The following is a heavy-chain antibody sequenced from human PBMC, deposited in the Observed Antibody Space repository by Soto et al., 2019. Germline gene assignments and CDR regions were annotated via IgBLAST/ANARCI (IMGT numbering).Heavy chain of an antibody. D-gene: IGHD2-21*02. CDR1: GFTLSMYS. J-gene: IGHJ6*02. CDR3: ARDQLILPAHDFFYGSDV. CDR2: IPQEGSDG. V-gene: IGHV3-7*03. Sequence: GESLKISCEVSGFTLSMYSMTWVRQAPGKGLEWVAKIPQEGSDGHYVDSVKGRFTISRDNAKNSVYLQMNSLRAEDTAVYYCARDQLILPAHDFFYGSDVWGQGAKVTVSS.